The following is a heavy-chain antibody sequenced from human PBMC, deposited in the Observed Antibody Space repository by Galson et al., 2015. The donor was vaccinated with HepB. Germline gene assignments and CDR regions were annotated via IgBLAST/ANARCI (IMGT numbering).Heavy chain of an antibody. Sequence: SLRLSCAASGFTFSSYNMNWVRQAPGKGLEWISYISVTGTTIDYADSVKGRFTISRDNAKNSLYLHMSSLRAEDTAVYYCARHSRATFGEPNWFDPWGQGTLVIVSS. CDR1: GFTFSSYN. J-gene: IGHJ5*02. CDR2: ISVTGTTI. D-gene: IGHD3-3*01. V-gene: IGHV3-48*01. CDR3: ARHSRATFGEPNWFDP.